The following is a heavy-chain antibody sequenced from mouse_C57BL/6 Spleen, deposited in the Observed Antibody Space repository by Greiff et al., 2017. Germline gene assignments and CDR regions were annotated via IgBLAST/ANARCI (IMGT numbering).Heavy chain of an antibody. V-gene: IGHV1-9*01. CDR2: ILPGSGST. J-gene: IGHJ2*01. CDR3: ARSGTAQATQNFDY. D-gene: IGHD3-2*02. CDR1: GYTFTGYW. Sequence: VQLQQSGAELMKPGASVKLSCKATGYTFTGYWIEWVKQRPGHGLEWIGEILPGSGSTNYNDKFKGKATFTADTSSNTAYMQLSSLTTEDSAIYYCARSGTAQATQNFDYWGQGTTLTVSS.